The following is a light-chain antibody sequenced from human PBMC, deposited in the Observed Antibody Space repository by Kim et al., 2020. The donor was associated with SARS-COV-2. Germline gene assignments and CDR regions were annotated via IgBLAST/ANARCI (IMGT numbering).Light chain of an antibody. CDR1: QSVSSF. CDR3: QQRRDWPPT. CDR2: DVS. Sequence: EIVLTQSPATLSLSPGERATLSCRASQSVSSFVNWYQQKPGQAPRLLMYDVSNRATGIPARFSGSGSGTDFTLTISSLEPEDFAVYYCQQRRDWPPTFGQETRLEIK. J-gene: IGKJ5*01. V-gene: IGKV3-11*01.